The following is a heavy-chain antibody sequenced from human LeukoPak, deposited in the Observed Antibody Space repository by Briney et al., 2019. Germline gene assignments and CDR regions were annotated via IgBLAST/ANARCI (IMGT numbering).Heavy chain of an antibody. D-gene: IGHD6-19*01. CDR2: MSGSGDGI. Sequence: GGSLRLSCAASGFIFSDYYMAWIRQAPGKGPECVSYMSGSGDGIHYADSVKGRFTISRDNAKQSLFLQMNSLRAEDTGVYYCGRGYSSGWYVYWGQGTLVTVSS. J-gene: IGHJ4*02. CDR1: GFIFSDYY. CDR3: GRGYSSGWYVY. V-gene: IGHV3-11*04.